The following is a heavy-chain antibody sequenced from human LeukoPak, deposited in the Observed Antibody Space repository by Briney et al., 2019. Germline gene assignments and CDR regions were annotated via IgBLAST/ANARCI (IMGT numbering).Heavy chain of an antibody. CDR3: ASRRRDMTPVDNWFDP. V-gene: IGHV4-38-2*01. D-gene: IGHD4-11*01. Sequence: SETLSLTCAVSGYSISSGYYWGWIRQPPGKGLEWIGSIYHSGSTYYNPSLKSRVTISVDTSKNQFSLKLSSVTAADTAVYYCASRRRDMTPVDNWFDPWGQGTLVTVSS. CDR2: IYHSGST. J-gene: IGHJ5*02. CDR1: GYSISSGYY.